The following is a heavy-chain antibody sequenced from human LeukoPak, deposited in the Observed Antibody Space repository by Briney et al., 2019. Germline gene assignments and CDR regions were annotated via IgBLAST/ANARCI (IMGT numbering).Heavy chain of an antibody. CDR3: ARGWGDFWSGYQGDYWYFDL. CDR1: GYSISSGYY. V-gene: IGHV4-38-2*02. J-gene: IGHJ2*01. CDR2: IYHSGST. Sequence: PSETLSLTCTVSGYSISSGYYWGWIRQPPGKGLEWIGSIYHSGSTYYNPSLKSRVTISVDTSKNQFSLKLSSVTAADTAVYYCARGWGDFWSGYQGDYWYFDLWGRGTLVTVSS. D-gene: IGHD3-3*01.